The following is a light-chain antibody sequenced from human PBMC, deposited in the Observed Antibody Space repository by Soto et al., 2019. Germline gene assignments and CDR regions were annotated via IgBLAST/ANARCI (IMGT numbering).Light chain of an antibody. V-gene: IGKV1-16*01. CDR1: ECINIY. Sequence: DIQMTQSPPSLSASVGDRATIICRASECINIYLAWFQQKPGKAPKSLIYGATSLQRGVPSRFSGSGGDTDFTLTISSLQPEDIATYYCQQYQRYPPSFGGGTKVEIK. J-gene: IGKJ4*01. CDR3: QQYQRYPPS. CDR2: GAT.